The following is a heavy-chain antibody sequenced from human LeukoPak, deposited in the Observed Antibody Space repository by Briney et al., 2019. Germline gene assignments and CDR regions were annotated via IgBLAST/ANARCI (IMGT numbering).Heavy chain of an antibody. CDR2: INPNSGGT. D-gene: IGHD3-16*01. V-gene: IGHV1-2*02. CDR1: GFTFTGYY. J-gene: IGHJ6*03. Sequence: VASVKVSCKASGFTFTGYYMHWVRQAPGQGLEWMGWINPNSGGTNYAQKFQGRVTMTRDTSISTAYMELSRLRSDGTAVYYCAREGDVGYYYYYYYMDVWGKGTTVTVSS. CDR3: AREGDVGYYYYYYYMDV.